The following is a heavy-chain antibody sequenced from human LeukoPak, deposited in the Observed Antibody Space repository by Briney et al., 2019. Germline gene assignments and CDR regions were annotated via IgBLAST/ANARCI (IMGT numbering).Heavy chain of an antibody. Sequence: GASVKVSCKASGYTFTDYFIHWVRQAPGQGLEWMGWLNPHSGVTKYAQKFQGRVTMTRDTSISTACMDLSGLKSDDTAVYFCARELIEDQNWFDPWGQGTLVTVSS. J-gene: IGHJ5*02. CDR2: LNPHSGVT. CDR3: ARELIEDQNWFDP. CDR1: GYTFTDYF. D-gene: IGHD2/OR15-2a*01. V-gene: IGHV1-2*02.